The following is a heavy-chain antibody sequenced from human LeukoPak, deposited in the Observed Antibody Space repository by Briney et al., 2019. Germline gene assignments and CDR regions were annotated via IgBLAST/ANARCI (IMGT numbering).Heavy chain of an antibody. CDR2: MNPNSGNT. V-gene: IGHV1-8*01. CDR1: GYTFANYD. CDR3: ARGPGCISTTCPYYFDY. D-gene: IGHD2-2*01. Sequence: GASVTVSFKASGYTFANYDINWVRQASGQGLDWMGWMNPNSGNTGYAQKFQGRVTMTRNTSISTAYMELSSLSSEDTAVYYCARGPGCISTTCPYYFDYWGQGTLVTVSS. J-gene: IGHJ4*02.